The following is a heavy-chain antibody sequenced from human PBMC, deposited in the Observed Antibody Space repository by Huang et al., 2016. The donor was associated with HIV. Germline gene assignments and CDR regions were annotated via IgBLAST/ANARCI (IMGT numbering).Heavy chain of an antibody. J-gene: IGHJ6*02. CDR2: ISYDGSEK. Sequence: QVQLVESGGGVVQPGRSLRLSCAASGFTFRQYAMHWVRQAPGKGLEWVALISYDGSEKYFGDSVKGRFTISIDNSKNMLYLQMNSLRPDDSAMYYCVKDSPGVITIFGGDVWGQGTTVTVSS. D-gene: IGHD3-3*01. CDR1: GFTFRQYA. V-gene: IGHV3-30*18. CDR3: VKDSPGVITIFGGDV.